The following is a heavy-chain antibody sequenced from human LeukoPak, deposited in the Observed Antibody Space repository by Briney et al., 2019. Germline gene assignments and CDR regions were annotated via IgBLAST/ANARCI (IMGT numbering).Heavy chain of an antibody. Sequence: PGGSLRLSCAASGFTFSSYAMHWVRQAPGKGLEWVAVISYDGSNKYYADSVKGRFTISRDNSKNTLYLQMNSLRAEDTAVYYCARDYEDYWGQGTLVTVSS. D-gene: IGHD3-3*01. CDR1: GFTFSSYA. J-gene: IGHJ4*02. CDR2: ISYDGSNK. CDR3: ARDYEDY. V-gene: IGHV3-30-3*01.